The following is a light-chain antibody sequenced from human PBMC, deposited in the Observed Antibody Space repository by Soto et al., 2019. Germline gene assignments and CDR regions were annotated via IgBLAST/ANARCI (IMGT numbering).Light chain of an antibody. V-gene: IGLV2-14*01. J-gene: IGLJ1*01. CDR2: EVS. Sequence: QSALTQPPSASGSPGQSVTISCTGTSSDVGDNYVSWYQQHLGKAPKLMIYEVSNRPSGVSNRFSGSKSGNTASLTISGLQAEDEADYYCSSYTSSSTNYVFGTGTKVTVL. CDR3: SSYTSSSTNYV. CDR1: SSDVGDNY.